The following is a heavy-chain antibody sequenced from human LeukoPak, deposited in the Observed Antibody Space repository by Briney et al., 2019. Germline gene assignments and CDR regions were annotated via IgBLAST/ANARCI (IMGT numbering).Heavy chain of an antibody. CDR1: GFPFSSYE. CDR3: AGGGTWIDY. D-gene: IGHD3-16*01. V-gene: IGHV3-48*03. CDR2: ISTSGNTI. Sequence: GGSLRLSCAASGFPFSSYEMNWVRQAPGKGLEWLSSISTSGNTIYYADSVKGRFTISRDNAKNSLYLQMNSLGAEDTAVYYCAGGGTWIDYWGQGTLVTVSS. J-gene: IGHJ4*02.